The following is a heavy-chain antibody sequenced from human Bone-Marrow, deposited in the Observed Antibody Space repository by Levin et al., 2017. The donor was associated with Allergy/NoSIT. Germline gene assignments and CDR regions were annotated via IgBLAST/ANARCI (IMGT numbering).Heavy chain of an antibody. CDR3: AAMGSEVLVAATRLGAFDI. D-gene: IGHD2-15*01. V-gene: IGHV1-58*01. J-gene: IGHJ3*02. CDR1: GFTFTSSA. Sequence: PMASVKVSCKASGFTFTSSAVQWVRQARGQRLEWIGWIVVGSGNTHYAQKFQERLTITRDMSTSTAHMELSSLRSDDTAVYYCAAMGSEVLVAATRLGAFDIWGQGTKVTVSS. CDR2: IVVGSGNT.